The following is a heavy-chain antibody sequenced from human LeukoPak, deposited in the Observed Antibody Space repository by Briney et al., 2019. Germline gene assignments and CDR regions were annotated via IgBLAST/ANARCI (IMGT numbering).Heavy chain of an antibody. Sequence: GASVKVSCKASGYTFTSYDINWVRQATGQGLEWMGWMNPNSGNTGYAQKFQGRVTMTRNTSISTAYMELSSLRSEDTAVYYCAMGYSSSWYTVYYYYGMDVWGQGTTVTVSS. CDR1: GYTFTSYD. V-gene: IGHV1-8*01. D-gene: IGHD6-13*01. CDR3: AMGYSSSWYTVYYYYGMDV. CDR2: MNPNSGNT. J-gene: IGHJ6*02.